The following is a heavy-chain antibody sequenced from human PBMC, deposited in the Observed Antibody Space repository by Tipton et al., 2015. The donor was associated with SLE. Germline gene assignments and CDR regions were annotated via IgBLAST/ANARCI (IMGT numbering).Heavy chain of an antibody. CDR1: GGSISSHY. D-gene: IGHD5-18*01. CDR2: IYYSGST. Sequence: TLSLTCTVSGGSISSHYWSWIRQPPGKGLEWIGYIYYSGSTNYNPSLKSRVTISVDTSKNQFSLKLSSVTAADTAVYYCARDGPHGYSYGRYYYYGMDVWGQGTTVTVSS. V-gene: IGHV4-59*11. J-gene: IGHJ6*02. CDR3: ARDGPHGYSYGRYYYYGMDV.